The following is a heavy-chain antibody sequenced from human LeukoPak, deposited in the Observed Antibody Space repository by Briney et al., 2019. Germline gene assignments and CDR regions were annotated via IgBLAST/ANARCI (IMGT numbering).Heavy chain of an antibody. CDR1: GYTFTSYY. D-gene: IGHD4-17*01. Sequence: GASVKVSCKASGYTFTSYYMHWVRQAPGQGLEWMGWINPNSGGTNYAQKFQGRVTMTRDTSISTAYMDLSRLRSDDTAVYYCARAIRTVYYFDYWGQGTLVTVSS. CDR3: ARAIRTVYYFDY. V-gene: IGHV1-2*02. J-gene: IGHJ4*02. CDR2: INPNSGGT.